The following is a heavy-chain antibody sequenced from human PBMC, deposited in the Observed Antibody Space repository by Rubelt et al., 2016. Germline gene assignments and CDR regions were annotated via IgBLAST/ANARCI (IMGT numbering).Heavy chain of an antibody. CDR1: GFTFSNYG. J-gene: IGHJ6*02. Sequence: GRSLRLSCAASGFTFSNYGMHWVRQAPGKGLEWVAIIWYDGGNKYYADSVKGRFTISRDNSKNTLYLQMNSLRVEDTAVYYYAKDSRSSGWYAGMDVWGQGTTVTVSS. V-gene: IGHV3-33*06. CDR3: AKDSRSSGWYAGMDV. CDR2: IWYDGGNK. D-gene: IGHD6-19*01.